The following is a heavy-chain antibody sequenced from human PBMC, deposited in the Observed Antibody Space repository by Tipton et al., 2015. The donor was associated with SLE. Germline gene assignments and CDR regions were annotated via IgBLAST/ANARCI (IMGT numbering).Heavy chain of an antibody. CDR3: ARDQLGNLDY. D-gene: IGHD7-27*01. CDR1: GFTVSKNY. V-gene: IGHV3-53*05. Sequence: AVSGFTVSKNYMSWVRQAPGKGLEWASVIYSDDKTYYADSVKGRFTISRDNSKNTLYLQMNSLRTEGTAVYFCARDQLGNLDYWGQGTRVTVSA. CDR2: IYSDDKT. J-gene: IGHJ4*02.